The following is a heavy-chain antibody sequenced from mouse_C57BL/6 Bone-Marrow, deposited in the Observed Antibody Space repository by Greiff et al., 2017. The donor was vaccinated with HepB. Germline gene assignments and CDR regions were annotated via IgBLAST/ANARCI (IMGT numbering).Heavy chain of an antibody. Sequence: EVKVVESGGGLVKPGGSLKLSCAASGFTFSSYAMSWVRQTPEKRLEWVATISDGGSYTYYPDNVKGRFTISRDNAKNNLYLQMSHLKSEDTAMYYCARETLRDYFDYWGQGTTLTVSS. V-gene: IGHV5-4*01. CDR1: GFTFSSYA. CDR3: ARETLRDYFDY. CDR2: ISDGGSYT. J-gene: IGHJ2*01. D-gene: IGHD1-1*01.